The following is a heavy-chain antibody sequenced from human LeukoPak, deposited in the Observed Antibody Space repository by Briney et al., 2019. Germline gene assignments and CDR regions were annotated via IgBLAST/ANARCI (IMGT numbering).Heavy chain of an antibody. J-gene: IGHJ5*02. V-gene: IGHV4-61*01. CDR1: GGSVSSGSYY. CDR2: IYYSGST. D-gene: IGHD5-12*01. CDR3: ARAKPYSGYDWGSWFDP. Sequence: PSETLSLTCTVSGGSVSSGSYYWSWIRQPPGKGLEWIGYIYYSGSTNYNPSLKSRVTISVDTSKNQFSLKLSSVTAADTAVYYCARAKPYSGYDWGSWFDPWGQGTLVTVSS.